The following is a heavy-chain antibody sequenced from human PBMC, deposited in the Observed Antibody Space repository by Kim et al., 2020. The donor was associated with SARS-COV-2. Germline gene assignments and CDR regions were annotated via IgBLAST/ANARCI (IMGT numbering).Heavy chain of an antibody. Sequence: GGSLRLSCAASGFTFGNYDMSWVRQAPGRGLEWVSGITAGGDTTYYADSVKGRFTVSRDNSKSMLYLQINSLRVEDTAVYYCAKHYVRTHDYWGQGTLVTVSS. CDR3: AKHYVRTHDY. CDR2: ITAGGDTT. D-gene: IGHD3-16*01. CDR1: GFTFGNYD. V-gene: IGHV3-23*01. J-gene: IGHJ4*02.